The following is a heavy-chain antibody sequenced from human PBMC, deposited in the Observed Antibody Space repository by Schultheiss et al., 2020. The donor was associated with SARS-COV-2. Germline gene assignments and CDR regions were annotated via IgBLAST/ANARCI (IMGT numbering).Heavy chain of an antibody. V-gene: IGHV4-34*01. CDR3: ARGRARSYYYYGMDV. J-gene: IGHJ6*02. CDR1: GGSFSGYY. D-gene: IGHD1-26*01. Sequence: SETLSLTCAVYGGSFSGYYWSWIRQPPGKGLEWIGEINHSGSTNYNPSLKSRVTISVDTSKNQFSLKLSSVTAGDTAVYYCARGRARSYYYYGMDVWGQGTTVTVSS. CDR2: INHSGST.